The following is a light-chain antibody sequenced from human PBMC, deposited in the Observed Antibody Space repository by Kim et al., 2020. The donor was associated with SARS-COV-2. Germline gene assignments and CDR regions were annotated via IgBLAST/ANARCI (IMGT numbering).Light chain of an antibody. Sequence: LAASVGDRVTITCRASQSISTWLAWYQQKPGKAPKLLIYKASSLERGVPSRFSGSGSGTEFTLTISSLQPDDFATYYCQQYSSFYTFGQGTKLEI. CDR1: QSISTW. CDR3: QQYSSFYT. V-gene: IGKV1-5*03. J-gene: IGKJ2*01. CDR2: KAS.